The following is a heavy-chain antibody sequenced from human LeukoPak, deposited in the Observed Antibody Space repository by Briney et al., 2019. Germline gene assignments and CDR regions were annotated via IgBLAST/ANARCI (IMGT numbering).Heavy chain of an antibody. CDR1: GFTFNSYS. V-gene: IGHV3-33*08. CDR2: TWYDGSNK. D-gene: IGHD6-19*01. Sequence: GGSLRLSCAASGFTFNSYSMNWVRQAPGKGLEWVAATWYDGSNKYYADSVKGRFTISRDNSKNTLYLQMNTLRAEDTAVYYCARSFSSGWYFSDYWGQGALVTVSS. J-gene: IGHJ4*02. CDR3: ARSFSSGWYFSDY.